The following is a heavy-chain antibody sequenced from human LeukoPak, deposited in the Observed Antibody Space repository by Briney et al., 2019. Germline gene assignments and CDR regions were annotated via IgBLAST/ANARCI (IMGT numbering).Heavy chain of an antibody. CDR2: IYYSGST. V-gene: IGHV4-59*01. CDR1: GGSISSYY. J-gene: IGHJ3*02. CDR3: ARGGIVGATNGAFDI. Sequence: PSETLSLTCTVSGGSISSYYWSWVRQPPGKGLEGIGYIYYSGSTNYNPSLKSRVTISVDTSKNQFSLKLSSVTAADTAVYYCARGGIVGATNGAFDIWGQGTMVTVSS. D-gene: IGHD1-26*01.